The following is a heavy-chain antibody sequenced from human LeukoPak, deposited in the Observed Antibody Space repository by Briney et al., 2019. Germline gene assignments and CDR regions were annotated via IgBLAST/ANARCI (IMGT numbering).Heavy chain of an antibody. V-gene: IGHV4-59*01. CDR2: IYYSGST. Sequence: SETLSLTCTVSGVSISSYYWSWIRQPPGKGLEWIGYIYYSGSTNYNPSLKSRVTISVDTSKNQFSLKLSSVTAADTAVYYCARHHCSSTSCRFSFDYWGQGTLVTVSS. D-gene: IGHD2-2*01. CDR3: ARHHCSSTSCRFSFDY. J-gene: IGHJ4*02. CDR1: GVSISSYY.